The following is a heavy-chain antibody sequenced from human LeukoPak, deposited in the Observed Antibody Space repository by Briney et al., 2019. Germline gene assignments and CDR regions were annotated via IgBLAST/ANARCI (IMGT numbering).Heavy chain of an antibody. Sequence: GGSLRLSCAASGFTSSSYSMNWVRQAPGKGLEWVSSISSSSSYVYYADSVKGRFTISRDNAKNSLYLQMNSLRAEDTAVYYCARIYGSGWFDPWGQGTLVTVSS. CDR1: GFTSSSYS. CDR3: ARIYGSGWFDP. J-gene: IGHJ5*02. D-gene: IGHD3-10*01. V-gene: IGHV3-21*01. CDR2: ISSSSSYV.